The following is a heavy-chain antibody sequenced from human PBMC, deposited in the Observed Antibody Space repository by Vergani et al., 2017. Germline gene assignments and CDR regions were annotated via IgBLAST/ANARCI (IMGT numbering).Heavy chain of an antibody. J-gene: IGHJ6*02. CDR1: GGSISSYY. CDR3: ARTKVLLWVGEAHTKLSYGMDV. CDR2: IYYSGST. V-gene: IGHV4-59*01. D-gene: IGHD3-10*01. Sequence: QVQLQESGPGLVKPSETLSLTCTVSGGSISSYYWRWIRQPPGKGLEWIGYIYYSGSTNYNPSLKSRVTISVDTSKNQFSLKLSSVTAADTAVYYCARTKVLLWVGEAHTKLSYGMDVWGQGTTVTVSS.